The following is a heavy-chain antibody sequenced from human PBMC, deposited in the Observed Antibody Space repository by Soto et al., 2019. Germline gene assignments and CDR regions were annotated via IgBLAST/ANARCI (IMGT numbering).Heavy chain of an antibody. CDR3: AIARVSDAALDH. V-gene: IGHV3-30*03. D-gene: IGHD6-6*01. J-gene: IGHJ4*02. CDR2: MSYDGSAK. CDR1: GFIFSNNG. Sequence: QVQLVESGGGVVQPGRSLRLSCAGSGFIFSNNGMHWVRQAPGKGREWVAFMSYDGSAKFYADSVKGRFTICRDNSKSTLFLNMSNLRAEDTAMYYCAIARVSDAALDHWGQGTLVTVSS.